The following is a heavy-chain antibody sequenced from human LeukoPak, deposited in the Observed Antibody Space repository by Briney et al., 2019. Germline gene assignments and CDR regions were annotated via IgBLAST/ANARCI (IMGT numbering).Heavy chain of an antibody. CDR1: GGTFISYA. J-gene: IGHJ6*03. V-gene: IGHV1-69*01. CDR3: ASLGSGWNCGRYYYYMDV. Sequence: SXXVSCKASGGTFISYAISWVRQAPGRGLEWMGGIIHIFGTANYAQKFQGRVTITADESTSTAYMELSSLRSEDTAVYHCASLGSGWNCGRYYYYMDVWGKGTTVTVSS. D-gene: IGHD1-7*01. CDR2: IIHIFGTA.